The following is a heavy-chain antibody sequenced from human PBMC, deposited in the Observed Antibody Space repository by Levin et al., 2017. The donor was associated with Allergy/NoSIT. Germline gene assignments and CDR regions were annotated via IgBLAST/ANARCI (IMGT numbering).Heavy chain of an antibody. Sequence: ASVKVSCKASGYTFTDYYMHWVRQAPGQGLEWMGWINPKSGGTTYAQKFHGRVTMARDTSISTDYMELSRLTSDDTAVYYGERDQPLPTYDYSTYENWFDPWGQGTLVTVSS. D-gene: IGHD4-11*01. V-gene: IGHV1-2*02. CDR2: INPKSGGT. CDR1: GYTFTDYY. J-gene: IGHJ5*02. CDR3: ERDQPLPTYDYSTYENWFDP.